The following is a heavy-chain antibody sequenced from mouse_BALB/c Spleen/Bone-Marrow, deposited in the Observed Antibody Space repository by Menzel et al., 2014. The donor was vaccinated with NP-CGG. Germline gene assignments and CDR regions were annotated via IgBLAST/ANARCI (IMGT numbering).Heavy chain of an antibody. D-gene: IGHD2-10*02. J-gene: IGHJ4*01. CDR2: INPSSGYT. V-gene: IGHV1-4*01. Sequence: VQLQQSGAELARPGASVKMSCKASGYTFTSYTMHWVKQRPGQGLEWIGYINPSSGYTNYNQKFKDKATLTADKSSSTAYMQLSSLTSEDSVVYYCAYGNYGYAMDYWGQGTSVTVSS. CDR3: AYGNYGYAMDY. CDR1: GYTFTSYT.